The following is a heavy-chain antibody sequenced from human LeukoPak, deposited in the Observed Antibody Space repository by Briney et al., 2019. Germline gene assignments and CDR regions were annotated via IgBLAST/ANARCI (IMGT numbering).Heavy chain of an antibody. Sequence: VSVKVSCKASGYTFTSYGISWVRQAPGQGLEWMGWISAYNGNTNYAQKLQSRVTMTTDTSTSTAYMELRSLRSDDTAVYYCASFPNAAAGPDYYYYGMDVWGQGTTVTVSS. CDR3: ASFPNAAAGPDYYYYGMDV. D-gene: IGHD6-13*01. CDR2: ISAYNGNT. J-gene: IGHJ6*02. V-gene: IGHV1-18*01. CDR1: GYTFTSYG.